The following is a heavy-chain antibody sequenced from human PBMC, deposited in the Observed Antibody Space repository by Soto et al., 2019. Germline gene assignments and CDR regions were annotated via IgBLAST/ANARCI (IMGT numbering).Heavy chain of an antibody. CDR2: IIPIFGTP. CDR3: ARGDKGDVYRYGPSPYYCCSMDV. D-gene: IGHD5-18*01. J-gene: IGHJ6*03. V-gene: IGHV1-69*06. CDR1: GGAFSNHA. Sequence: SVKVSCKAAGGAFSNHAISWVRQAPGQGLEWMGGIIPIFGTPVYAQEFKGRVTITADKSMSTVYMELSSLRSEDTAVYYCARGDKGDVYRYGPSPYYCCSMDVWGKGNTVTV.